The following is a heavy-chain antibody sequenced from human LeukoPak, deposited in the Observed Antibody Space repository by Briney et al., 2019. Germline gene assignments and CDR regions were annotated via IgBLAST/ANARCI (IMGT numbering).Heavy chain of an antibody. CDR2: IIPIFGTA. D-gene: IGHD5-18*01. Sequence: ASVKVSCKASGGTFSSYAISWVRQAPGQGLEWTGRIIPIFGTANYAQKFQGRVTITTDESTSTAYMELSSLRSEDTAVYYYARELQLWLQKWGQGTLVTVSS. CDR3: ARELQLWLQK. J-gene: IGHJ4*02. CDR1: GGTFSSYA. V-gene: IGHV1-69*05.